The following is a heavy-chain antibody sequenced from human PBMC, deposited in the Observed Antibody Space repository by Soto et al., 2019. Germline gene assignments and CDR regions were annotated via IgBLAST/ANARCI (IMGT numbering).Heavy chain of an antibody. Sequence: SETLSLTCAVYGGSFSGYYWSWIRQPPGKGLEWIGEINHSGSTNYNPSLKSRVTISVDTSKNQFSLKLSSVTAADTAVYYCARGTRLSRREYQTFDYWGQGTLVTVSS. CDR2: INHSGST. J-gene: IGHJ4*02. CDR1: GGSFSGYY. CDR3: ARGTRLSRREYQTFDY. V-gene: IGHV4-34*01.